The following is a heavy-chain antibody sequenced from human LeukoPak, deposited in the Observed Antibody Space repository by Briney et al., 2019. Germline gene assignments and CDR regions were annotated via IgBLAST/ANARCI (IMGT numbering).Heavy chain of an antibody. J-gene: IGHJ4*02. D-gene: IGHD3-22*01. CDR1: GFTFSSYG. CDR3: AKDTPDSSAYYLEN. V-gene: IGHV3-30*02. Sequence: PGGSLRLSCAASGFTFSSYGMHWVRQAPGKGLEWVAFIRYDGSNEYYADSVKGRFTISRDNSKNTLYLQMNSLRAEDTAVYYCAKDTPDSSAYYLENWGQGTLVTVSS. CDR2: IRYDGSNE.